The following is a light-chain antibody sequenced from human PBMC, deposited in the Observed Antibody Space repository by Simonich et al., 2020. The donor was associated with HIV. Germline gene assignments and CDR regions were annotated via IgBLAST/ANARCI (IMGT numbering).Light chain of an antibody. CDR1: QSFLYSSNNKNY. CDR2: WAS. J-gene: IGKJ4*01. Sequence: DIVMTQSPDSLAVSLGERATINCRSSQSFLYSSNNKNYLAWYQQKPGQPPKLLIYWASTRESGVPERFSGSGSGTNFTLTISSLQAEDVAVYYCQQFYSAPLTFGGGTKVEIK. V-gene: IGKV4-1*01. CDR3: QQFYSAPLT.